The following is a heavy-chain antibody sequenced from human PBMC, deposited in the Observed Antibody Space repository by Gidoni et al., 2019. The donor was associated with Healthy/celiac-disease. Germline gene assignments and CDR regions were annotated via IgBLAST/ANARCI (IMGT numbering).Heavy chain of an antibody. CDR3: ARDIKGAWEYSGYEANGDY. CDR2: INPSGGST. J-gene: IGHJ4*02. Sequence: QVQLVQSGAEVKKPGASVKVSCKASGYTFTSYYMHWVRQAPGQGLEWMGIINPSGGSTSYAQKFQGRVTMTRDTSTSTVYMELSSLRSEDTAVYYCARDIKGAWEYSGYEANGDYWGQGTLVTVSS. D-gene: IGHD5-12*01. V-gene: IGHV1-46*01. CDR1: GYTFTSYY.